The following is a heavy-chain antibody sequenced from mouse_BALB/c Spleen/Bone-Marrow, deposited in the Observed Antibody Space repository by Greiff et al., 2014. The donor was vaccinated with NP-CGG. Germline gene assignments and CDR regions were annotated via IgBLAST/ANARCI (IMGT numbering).Heavy chain of an antibody. J-gene: IGHJ3*01. CDR1: GYSFTIFW. Sequence: QVQLQQSGPQLFRPGASVKISCKASGYSFTIFWMHWVKQRPGQGLEWIGMIDPSDSESKLSQKFKDKATLTVDKSSSTAYLQLSSPTSEDSAVYDCARRDNAPFTYCGHGTLVTVSA. CDR2: IDPSDSES. V-gene: IGHV1-59*01. D-gene: IGHD1-3*01. CDR3: ARRDNAPFTY.